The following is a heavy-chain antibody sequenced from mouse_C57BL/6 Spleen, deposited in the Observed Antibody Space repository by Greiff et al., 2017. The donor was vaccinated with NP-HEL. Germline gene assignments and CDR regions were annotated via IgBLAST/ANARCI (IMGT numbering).Heavy chain of an antibody. Sequence: VQLQQSGAELVKPGASVKLSCKASGYTFTEYTIHWVKQRSGQGLEWIGWFYPGSGSIKYNEKFKDKATLTADKSSSTVSRELSRLTSEDSAVYFYARHEERRIITTWDFDYWDQGTTLTVSS. J-gene: IGHJ2*01. V-gene: IGHV1-62-2*01. D-gene: IGHD1-1*01. CDR1: GYTFTEYT. CDR3: ARHEERRIITTWDFDY. CDR2: FYPGSGSI.